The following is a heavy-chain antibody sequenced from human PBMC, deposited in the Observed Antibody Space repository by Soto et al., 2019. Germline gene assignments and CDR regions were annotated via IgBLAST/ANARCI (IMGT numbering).Heavy chain of an antibody. D-gene: IGHD3-10*01. Sequence: QITLKESGPTLVKPTQTLTLTCTFSGFSLSTSGVGVGWIRQPPGKALEWLALIYWDDDKRYSPSLKSRLTITKDTSKNQVVLTMTNMDPVDTATYYCAHSKLLWFGEPNKTYNWFDPWGQGTLLTVSS. CDR3: AHSKLLWFGEPNKTYNWFDP. V-gene: IGHV2-5*02. CDR1: GFSLSTSGVG. J-gene: IGHJ5*02. CDR2: IYWDDDK.